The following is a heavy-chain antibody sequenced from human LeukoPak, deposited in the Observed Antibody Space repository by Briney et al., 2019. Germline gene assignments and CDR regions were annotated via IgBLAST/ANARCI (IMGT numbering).Heavy chain of an antibody. J-gene: IGHJ4*02. CDR3: AKAYSGSYNGGLGDFDY. V-gene: IGHV1-2*02. CDR2: INPNSGGT. Sequence: ASVKVSCKASGYTFTGYYMHWVRQAPGQGLEWMGWINPNSGGTNYAQKFQGRVTMTRDTSISTAYMELSRLRSDDTAVYYCAKAYSGSYNGGLGDFDYWGQGTLVTVSS. CDR1: GYTFTGYY. D-gene: IGHD1-26*01.